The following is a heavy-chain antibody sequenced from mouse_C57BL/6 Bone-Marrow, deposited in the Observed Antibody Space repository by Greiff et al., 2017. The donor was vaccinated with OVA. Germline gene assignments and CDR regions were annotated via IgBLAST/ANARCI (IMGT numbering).Heavy chain of an antibody. CDR2: INPSSGYT. CDR1: GYTFTSYW. J-gene: IGHJ1*03. D-gene: IGHD1-1*01. CDR3: AKNYYGSSYYFDV. V-gene: IGHV1-7*01. Sequence: VQRVESGAELAKPGASVKLSCKASGYTFTSYWMHWVKQRPGQGLEWIGYINPSSGYTKYNQKFKDKATLTADKSSSTAYMQLSSLTYEDSAVYYCAKNYYGSSYYFDVWGTGTTVTVSS.